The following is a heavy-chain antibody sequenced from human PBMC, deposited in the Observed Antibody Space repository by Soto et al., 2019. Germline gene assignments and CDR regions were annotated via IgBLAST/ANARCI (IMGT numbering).Heavy chain of an antibody. J-gene: IGHJ4*02. CDR2: VFYSGAT. Sequence: QVRLKESGPRLVKPSETLSLTCNVSGGPIKTGDYYWNWIRQPPGKGLEWIGYVFYSGATNYSPSLKSRAAISMDTSKTQFSLSLTSATAADTAVYYCARAGFSYGDLLFWGQGIRVTVST. V-gene: IGHV4-30-4*01. CDR1: GGPIKTGDYY. CDR3: ARAGFSYGDLLF. D-gene: IGHD2-21*02.